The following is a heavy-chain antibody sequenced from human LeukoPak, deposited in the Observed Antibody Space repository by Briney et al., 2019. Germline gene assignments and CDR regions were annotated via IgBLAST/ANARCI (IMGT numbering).Heavy chain of an antibody. D-gene: IGHD3-3*01. V-gene: IGHV1-69*13. J-gene: IGHJ6*02. CDR3: ARSTYYDFWRTGRRSYYYYGMDV. CDR1: GGTFSSYA. CDR2: IIPIFGTA. Sequence: SVKVSCKASGGTFSSYAISWVRQAPGQGLEWMGRIIPIFGTANYAQKFQGRVTITADESTSTAYMELSSLRSEDTAVYYCARSTYYDFWRTGRRSYYYYGMDVWGQGTTVTVSS.